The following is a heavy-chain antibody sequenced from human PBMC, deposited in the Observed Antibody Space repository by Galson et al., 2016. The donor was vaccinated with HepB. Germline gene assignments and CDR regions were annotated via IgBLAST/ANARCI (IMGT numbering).Heavy chain of an antibody. CDR1: GFTFSGTA. D-gene: IGHD6-19*01. CDR3: STDQDRWIAVAGRDY. Sequence: SLRLSCAASGFTFSGTAMHWVRQASGKGLEWLGRIRSKVNNYATAYVAPVTGRFTISRDDSKNTAYPQMNSLKIEDTAVYYCSTDQDRWIAVAGRDYWGQGTLVTVSS. CDR2: IRSKVNNYAT. J-gene: IGHJ4*02. V-gene: IGHV3-73*01.